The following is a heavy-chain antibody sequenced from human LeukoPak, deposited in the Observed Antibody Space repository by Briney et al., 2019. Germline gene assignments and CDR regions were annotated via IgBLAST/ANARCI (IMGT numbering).Heavy chain of an antibody. V-gene: IGHV4-61*09. CDR2: IYTSKSM. Sequence: SETLSLTCTVSGGSISSSSYDWYWIRQPAGKGLGWIGHIYTSKSMNYNPSLKSRVTISVDTSKNQFSLKLTSVTAADTAVYYCTKGRGIWGQGTLVTVSS. J-gene: IGHJ4*02. CDR3: TKGRGI. CDR1: GGSISSSSYD. D-gene: IGHD3-10*01.